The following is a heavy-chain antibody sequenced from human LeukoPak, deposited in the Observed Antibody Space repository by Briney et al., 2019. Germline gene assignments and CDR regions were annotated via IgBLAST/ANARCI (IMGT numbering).Heavy chain of an antibody. CDR3: ARRGYAAVNYDYVWGSYLFDP. V-gene: IGHV4-34*01. CDR2: INHSGST. J-gene: IGHJ5*02. D-gene: IGHD3-16*01. CDR1: GGSISSYY. Sequence: PSETLFLTCTVSGGSISSYYWSWIRRPPGKGLEWIGEINHSGSTNYNPSLKSRVTISVDTSKNQFSLKLSSVTAADTAVYYCARRGYAAVNYDYVWGSYLFDPWGQGTLVIVSS.